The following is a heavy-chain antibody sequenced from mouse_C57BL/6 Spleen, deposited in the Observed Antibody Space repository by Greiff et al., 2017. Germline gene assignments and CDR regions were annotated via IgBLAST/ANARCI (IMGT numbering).Heavy chain of an antibody. V-gene: IGHV2-3*01. CDR3: AKDTDDYDGDAMDY. D-gene: IGHD2-4*01. CDR1: GFSLTSYG. Sequence: VKLVESGPGLVAPSQSLSITCTVSGFSLTSYGVSWVRQPPGKGLEWLGVIWGDGSTNYHSALISRLSISKDNSKSQVFLKLNSLQTDDTATYYCAKDTDDYDGDAMDYWGQGTSVTVSS. CDR2: IWGDGST. J-gene: IGHJ4*01.